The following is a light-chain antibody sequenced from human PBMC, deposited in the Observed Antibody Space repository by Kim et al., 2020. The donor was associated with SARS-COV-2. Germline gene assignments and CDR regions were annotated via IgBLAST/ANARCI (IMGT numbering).Light chain of an antibody. J-gene: IGKJ2*01. CDR3: QQYYSYVT. CDR1: QSITSW. V-gene: IGKV1-5*03. CDR2: KTS. Sequence: LFASVGSRVTIPGRASQSITSWLAWYQQKPGKAPNLLIYKTSTLESGVPARFSGSGYGTEFTLTISRLQPDDFATYYCQQYYSYVTFGQGTKLEI.